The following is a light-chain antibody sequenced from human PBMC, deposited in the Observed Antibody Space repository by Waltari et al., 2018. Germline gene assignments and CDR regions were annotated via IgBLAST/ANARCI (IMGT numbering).Light chain of an antibody. CDR1: SSDVGGYNY. CDR2: DVT. CDR3: SSFTSSSTLRV. V-gene: IGLV2-14*01. Sequence: QSALTQPASVSGPPGQSITTYCTGTSSDVGGYNYVSLYQQHPGKAPKLMIYDVTKRPSGVSTRFSGSKSGNTASLTISGLQAEDEADYYCSSFTSSSTLRVFGGGTKLTVL. J-gene: IGLJ3*02.